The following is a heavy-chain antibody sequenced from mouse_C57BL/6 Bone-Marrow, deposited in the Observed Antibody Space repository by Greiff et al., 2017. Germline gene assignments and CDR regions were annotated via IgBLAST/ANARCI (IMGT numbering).Heavy chain of an antibody. D-gene: IGHD2-3*01. V-gene: IGHV14-4*01. CDR3: SSFDGNYFDF. J-gene: IGHJ2*01. CDR2: FDPEIGDT. Sequence: VQLQQSGAELVRPEASVKLSCTASGFNIKDDYIHWVNQRPEQGLEWIGWFDPEIGDTEYASKFQGKAPITSDTSSNTAYLQLSSLTSEDTAVYYCSSFDGNYFDFWGQGTPLTVAS. CDR1: GFNIKDDY.